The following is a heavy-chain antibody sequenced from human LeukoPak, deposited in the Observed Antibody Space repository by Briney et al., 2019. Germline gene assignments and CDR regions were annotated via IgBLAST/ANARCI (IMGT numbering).Heavy chain of an antibody. CDR3: ARSGLSRFGF. J-gene: IGHJ4*02. D-gene: IGHD2/OR15-2a*01. V-gene: IGHV3-23*01. CDR1: GFIFSNYD. Sequence: PWGSLRLSCAASGFIFSNYDMRWVRQAPGKGLQWVSDFSGSGGSTYYADSVKGRFTISRDNSRNTLYLQMNSLRAEDTAVYYCARSGLSRFGFWGQGTLVTVSS. CDR2: FSGSGGST.